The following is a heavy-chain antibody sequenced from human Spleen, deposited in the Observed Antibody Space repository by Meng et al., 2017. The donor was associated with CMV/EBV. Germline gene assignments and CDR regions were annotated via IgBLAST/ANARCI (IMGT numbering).Heavy chain of an antibody. CDR3: VKGGGEKVTFDAMDV. V-gene: IGHV3-7*03. J-gene: IGHJ6*02. CDR2: IKQDGSEK. Sequence: GESLKISCAGSGFTFSDAWMSWVRQAPGKGLEWVANIKQDGSEKYYVDSVKGRFTISRDNARKSLSLEINPLRVEDTALYYCVKGGGEKVTFDAMDVWGQGTTVTVSS. D-gene: IGHD2-21*02. CDR1: GFTFSDAW.